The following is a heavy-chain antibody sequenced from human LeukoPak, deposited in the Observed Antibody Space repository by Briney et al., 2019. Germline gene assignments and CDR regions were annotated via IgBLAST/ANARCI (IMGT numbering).Heavy chain of an antibody. D-gene: IGHD2-2*01. J-gene: IGHJ4*02. CDR3: VKDVCTSPRCHLYSDS. V-gene: IGHV3-23*01. Sequence: GGSLRLSCITSGFAFNNYAMNWVRQPPGKGLEWVSGISGFNTYYADSVNGRFSISRDNSKNVLYLKMNRLRVEDTAVYYCVKDVCTSPRCHLYSDSWGQGALVTVSS. CDR2: ISGFNT. CDR1: GFAFNNYA.